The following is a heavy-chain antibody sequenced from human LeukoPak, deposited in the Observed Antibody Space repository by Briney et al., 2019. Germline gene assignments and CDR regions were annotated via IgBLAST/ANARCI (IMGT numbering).Heavy chain of an antibody. J-gene: IGHJ4*02. D-gene: IGHD5-18*01. V-gene: IGHV1-3*01. CDR3: ARKRGYSYGFDY. CDR1: GYTFTSYA. CDR2: INAGNGNT. Sequence: ASVKVSCTASGYTFTSYAMHWVRQAPGQRLEWMGWINAGNGNTKYSQKFQGRVTITRDTSASTAYMELSSLRSEDTAVYYCARKRGYSYGFDYWGQGTLVTVSS.